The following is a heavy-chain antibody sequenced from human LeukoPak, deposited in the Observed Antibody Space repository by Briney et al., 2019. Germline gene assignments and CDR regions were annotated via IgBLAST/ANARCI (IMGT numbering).Heavy chain of an antibody. CDR3: ARDRSYGAFDF. CDR2: INWNGGST. V-gene: IGHV3-20*01. Sequence: GGSLRLSCAASGFTFDDHGMNWVRQAPGKGLEWVSGINWNGGSTFYADSVKGRFTISRGNAKNALYLQMNSLTVEDTALYHCARDRSYGAFDFWGQGTLVTVSS. D-gene: IGHD5-18*01. J-gene: IGHJ4*02. CDR1: GFTFDDHG.